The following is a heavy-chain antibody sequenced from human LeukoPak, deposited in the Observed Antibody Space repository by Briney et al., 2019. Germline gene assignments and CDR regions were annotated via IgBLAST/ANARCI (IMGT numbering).Heavy chain of an antibody. CDR1: GYTFRNYA. CDR2: ITAYNGNT. D-gene: IGHD2-15*01. Sequence: ASVKVSCKASGYTFRNYAITWVRQAPGQGLERMGWITAYNGNTNYAQKFQGRVTMTTDTSTATAYMELRNLKSDDTAVYYCARDCSRRTCSSFWFDPWGQGTLVTVSS. V-gene: IGHV1-18*01. J-gene: IGHJ5*02. CDR3: ARDCSRRTCSSFWFDP.